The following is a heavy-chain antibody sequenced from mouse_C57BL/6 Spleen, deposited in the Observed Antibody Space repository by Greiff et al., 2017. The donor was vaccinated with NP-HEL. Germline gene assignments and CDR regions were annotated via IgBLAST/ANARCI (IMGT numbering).Heavy chain of an antibody. CDR3: ARGYYYGSSFDY. CDR1: GYTFTSYW. CDR2: IYPGSGST. J-gene: IGHJ2*01. Sequence: QVQLQQSGAELVKPGASVKMSCKASGYTFTSYWITWVKQRPGQGLEWIGDIYPGSGSTNYNEKFKSKATLTVDTSSSTAYMQLSSLTSEDSAVYYCARGYYYGSSFDYWGQGTTLTVSS. D-gene: IGHD1-1*01. V-gene: IGHV1-55*01.